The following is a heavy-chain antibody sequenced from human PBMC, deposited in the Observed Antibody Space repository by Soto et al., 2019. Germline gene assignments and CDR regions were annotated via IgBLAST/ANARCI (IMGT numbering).Heavy chain of an antibody. V-gene: IGHV3-30-3*01. J-gene: IGHJ4*02. CDR1: GFNFNRFA. D-gene: IGHD2-2*01. CDR3: ARDPATPNWRGPEDS. CDR2: ISYDGNNE. Sequence: QVQMVESGGGLVQPGRSLRLTCTASGFNFNRFAIHWVRQAPGKGLEWVAVISYDGNNEYVAVPLRDRFSISRDNSHNTVFLQIDDVRVEDTARYYCARDPATPNWRGPEDSWGKGSLVIVSS.